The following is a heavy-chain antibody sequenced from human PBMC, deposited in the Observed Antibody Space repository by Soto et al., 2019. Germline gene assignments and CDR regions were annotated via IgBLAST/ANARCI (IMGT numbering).Heavy chain of an antibody. J-gene: IGHJ4*02. D-gene: IGHD6-19*01. CDR1: GFTFYRYD. CDR2: ISGSGGRI. V-gene: IGHV3-23*02. CDR3: VRRGSETGWYFDQ. Sequence: EVQLLESGGGLVQPGGSLRLSCAASGFTFYRYDMFGVRQTPRRGLEWVSFISGSGGRIEYGDFVRGRFTASRDNAEDTLSLQMNTLASDDTGVYYCVRRGSETGWYFDQWGQGTLVVVSS.